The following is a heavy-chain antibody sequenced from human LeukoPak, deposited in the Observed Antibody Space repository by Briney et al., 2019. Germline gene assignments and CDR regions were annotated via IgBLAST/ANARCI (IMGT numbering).Heavy chain of an antibody. CDR3: ASLPSTTAMVLDY. V-gene: IGHV3-9*01. Sequence: GGSLRLSCAASGFTFYDYAMHWVRQAPGKGLEWVSGISWNSGSIGYADSVKGRFTISRDNAKNSLYLQMDSLRDEDTAVYYCASLPSTTAMVLDYWGQGTLVTVSS. CDR1: GFTFYDYA. D-gene: IGHD5-18*01. CDR2: ISWNSGSI. J-gene: IGHJ4*02.